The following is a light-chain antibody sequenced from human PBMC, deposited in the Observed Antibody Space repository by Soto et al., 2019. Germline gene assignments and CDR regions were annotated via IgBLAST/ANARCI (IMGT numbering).Light chain of an antibody. CDR2: KAS. V-gene: IGKV1-5*03. J-gene: IGKJ1*01. CDR3: QQYYSYPPWT. Sequence: DIQMTQSPSTLSRSVGDRVTITCRASQTISSWLAWYQQKPGKAPKLLIYKASTLQSGVPSRFSGSGSGTDFTLTISCLQSEDFATYYCQQYYSYPPWTFGQGTKVDIK. CDR1: QTISSW.